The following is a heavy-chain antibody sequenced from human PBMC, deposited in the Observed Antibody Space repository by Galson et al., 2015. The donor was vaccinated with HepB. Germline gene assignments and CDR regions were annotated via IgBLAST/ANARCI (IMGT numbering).Heavy chain of an antibody. D-gene: IGHD4-17*01. J-gene: IGHJ4*02. V-gene: IGHV1-18*01. Sequence: QSGAEVKKPGASVKVSCKASGYTFTSYGISWVRQAPGQGLEWMGWISAYNGNTNYAQKLQGRVTMTTDTSTSTAYMELRSLRSDDTAVYYCARSPKFSMTTVTTFWVYWGQGTLVTVSS. CDR3: ARSPKFSMTTVTTFWVY. CDR1: GYTFTSYG. CDR2: ISAYNGNT.